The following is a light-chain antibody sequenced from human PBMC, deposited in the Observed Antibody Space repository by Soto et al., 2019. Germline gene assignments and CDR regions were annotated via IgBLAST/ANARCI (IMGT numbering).Light chain of an antibody. J-gene: IGKJ1*01. CDR1: QGVGSW. V-gene: IGKV1-12*01. CDR2: AAS. CDR3: QQANSFPCT. Sequence: DLQMTQSPSSVSAPVGDRVTITCRASQGVGSWLAWYQQKPGKAPKLLIFAASSLQSGVPSWFSGSGSVTDFTLTISSLQPEDVASYYCQQANSFPCTFGQGTKVEIK.